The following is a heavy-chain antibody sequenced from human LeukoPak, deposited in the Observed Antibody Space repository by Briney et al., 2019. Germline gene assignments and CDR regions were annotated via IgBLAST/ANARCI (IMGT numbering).Heavy chain of an antibody. Sequence: PSETLSLTCAVSGYSITSGYYWGWIRQPPGKGLEWIGSIYHSGSTYYNPSLKSRVTISVDTSKNQFSLKLSSVTAADTAVYYCATSITIFGVVIIGYFDYWGQGTLVTVSS. D-gene: IGHD3-3*01. J-gene: IGHJ4*02. CDR2: IYHSGST. CDR1: GYSITSGYY. V-gene: IGHV4-38-2*01. CDR3: ATSITIFGVVIIGYFDY.